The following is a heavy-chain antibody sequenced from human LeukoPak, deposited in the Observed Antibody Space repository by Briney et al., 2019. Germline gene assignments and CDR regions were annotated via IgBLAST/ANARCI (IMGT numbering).Heavy chain of an antibody. CDR2: IKGDGIST. D-gene: IGHD3-9*01. Sequence: AGGSLRLSCAASGFDFSSNWMHWVRHAPGQGLVWVSRIKGDGISTNYADSVKGRFTISRDNAKNSLYLQMNSLRAEDTAVYYCASDYDILTGYYRGVDYWGQGTLVTVSS. CDR1: GFDFSSNW. CDR3: ASDYDILTGYYRGVDY. V-gene: IGHV3-74*01. J-gene: IGHJ4*02.